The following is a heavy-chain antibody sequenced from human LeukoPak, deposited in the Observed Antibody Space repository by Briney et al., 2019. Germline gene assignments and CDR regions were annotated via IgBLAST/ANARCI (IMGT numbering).Heavy chain of an antibody. CDR1: GFTFSSYS. D-gene: IGHD6-13*01. CDR3: ARDRGTIAAAPDY. J-gene: IGHJ4*02. V-gene: IGHV3-21*01. Sequence: PGGSLRLSCAASGFTFSSYSMNWVRQAPGKGLEWVSSISSSSSYIYYAGSVKGRFTISRDNAKNSLYLQMNSLRAEDTAVYYCARDRGTIAAAPDYWGQGTLVTVSS. CDR2: ISSSSSYI.